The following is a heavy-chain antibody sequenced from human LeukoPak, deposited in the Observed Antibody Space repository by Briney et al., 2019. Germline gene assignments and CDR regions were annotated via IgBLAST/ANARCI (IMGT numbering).Heavy chain of an antibody. Sequence: SETLSLTCAVYGGSFSDFYWSWIRQSPGKGLEYIGEINHSGRTNYNPSLKSRVTISVDTSKNQFSLKLSSVTAADTAVYYCARMAVFYYGSESPGDCYMDVWGTGTTVTVSS. CDR3: ARMAVFYYGSESPGDCYMDV. D-gene: IGHD3-10*01. J-gene: IGHJ6*03. CDR2: INHSGRT. CDR1: GGSFSDFY. V-gene: IGHV4-34*01.